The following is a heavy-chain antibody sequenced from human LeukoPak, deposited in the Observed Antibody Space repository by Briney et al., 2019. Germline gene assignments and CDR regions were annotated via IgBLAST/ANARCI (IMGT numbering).Heavy chain of an antibody. Sequence: ASVKVSCKASGYTFTSYGISWVRQAPGQGLEWMGWISAYNGNTNYAQKLQGSVTMTTDTSTSTAYMELRSLRSDDTAVYYCARSLLNALRFLEWLNYMDVWGKGTTVTVSS. CDR3: ARSLLNALRFLEWLNYMDV. D-gene: IGHD3-3*01. CDR1: GYTFTSYG. CDR2: ISAYNGNT. V-gene: IGHV1-18*01. J-gene: IGHJ6*03.